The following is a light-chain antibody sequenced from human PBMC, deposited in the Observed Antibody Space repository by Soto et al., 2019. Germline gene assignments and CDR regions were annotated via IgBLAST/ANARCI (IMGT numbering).Light chain of an antibody. Sequence: QYVLTQPPSASGTPGQRVTISCSGSSSNIGLNTVTWYQHLPRAAPKLLIYTNDQRPSGVPDRFSASKSGTAASLAISGLQSEDEADYYCVAWDDSLNGYVFGTGTKLTGL. J-gene: IGLJ1*01. CDR1: SSNIGLNT. V-gene: IGLV1-44*01. CDR2: TND. CDR3: VAWDDSLNGYV.